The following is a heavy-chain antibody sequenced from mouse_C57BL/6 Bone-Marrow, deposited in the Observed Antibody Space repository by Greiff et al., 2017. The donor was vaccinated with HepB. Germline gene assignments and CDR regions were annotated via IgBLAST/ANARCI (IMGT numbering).Heavy chain of an antibody. CDR3: TGYYGDYGGY. CDR2: IDPETGGT. V-gene: IGHV1-15*01. CDR1: GYTFTDYE. D-gene: IGHD2-13*01. J-gene: IGHJ2*01. Sequence: VQLQQSGAELVRPGASVTLSCKASGYTFTDYEMHWVKQTPVHGLEWIGAIDPETGGTAYNQKFKGKAILTADKSSSTAYMELRSLTSEDSAVYYCTGYYGDYGGYWGQGTTLTVSS.